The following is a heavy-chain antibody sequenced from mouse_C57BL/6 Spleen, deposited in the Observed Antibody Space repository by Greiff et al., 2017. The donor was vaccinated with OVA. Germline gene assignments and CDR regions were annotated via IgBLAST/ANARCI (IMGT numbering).Heavy chain of an antibody. CDR2: IYPGDGDT. V-gene: IGHV1-82*01. CDR1: GYAFSSSW. CDR3: AIYYGYPAWFAY. D-gene: IGHD2-2*01. J-gene: IGHJ3*01. Sequence: VKLLESGPELVKPGASVKISCKASGYAFSSSWMNWVKQRPGKGLEWIGRIYPGDGDTNYNGKFKGEATLTADKSASTAYMQLSSLTSKDSAVYFCAIYYGYPAWFAYWGQGTMVTVSA.